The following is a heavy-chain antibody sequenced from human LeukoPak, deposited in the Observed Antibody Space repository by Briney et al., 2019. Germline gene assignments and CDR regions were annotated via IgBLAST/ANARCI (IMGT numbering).Heavy chain of an antibody. CDR3: AREYSSSEGYFDY. CDR2: INHSGST. Sequence: SETLSLTCAVYGGSFSGYYWGWIRQPPGKGLEWIGEINHSGSTNYNPSLKSRVTISVDTSKNQFSLKLSSVTAADTAVYYCAREYSSSEGYFDYWGQGTLVTVSS. CDR1: GGSFSGYY. D-gene: IGHD6-6*01. V-gene: IGHV4-34*01. J-gene: IGHJ4*02.